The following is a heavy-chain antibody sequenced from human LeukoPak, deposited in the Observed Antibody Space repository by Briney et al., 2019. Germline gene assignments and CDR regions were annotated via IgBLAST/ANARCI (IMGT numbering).Heavy chain of an antibody. Sequence: MSGGSLRLSCAASGFTLSNAWMSWVRQAPGKGLEWVGRIKSKTDGGTTDYAAPVKGRFTISRDDSKNTLYLQMNSLKTEDTAVYYCTFSRPSTIYSSSWYSLRFDPWGQGTLVTVSS. CDR2: IKSKTDGGTT. V-gene: IGHV3-15*01. D-gene: IGHD6-13*01. CDR3: TFSRPSTIYSSSWYSLRFDP. J-gene: IGHJ5*02. CDR1: GFTLSNAW.